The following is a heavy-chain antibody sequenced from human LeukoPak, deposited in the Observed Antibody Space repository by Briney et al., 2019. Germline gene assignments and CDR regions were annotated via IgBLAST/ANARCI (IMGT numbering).Heavy chain of an antibody. CDR3: ARRYITSWTGFDY. V-gene: IGHV5-51*01. CDR2: IYGGDSGT. J-gene: IGHJ4*02. Sequence: GESLKISCRVSGCIFTNYWIGWVRQMPGKGLEWMEFIYGGDSGTRYSPSFQGQVTISADKSIDTAYLQWSSLKASDTAMYYCARRYITSWTGFDYWGQGTLVTVSS. D-gene: IGHD3/OR15-3a*01. CDR1: GCIFTNYW.